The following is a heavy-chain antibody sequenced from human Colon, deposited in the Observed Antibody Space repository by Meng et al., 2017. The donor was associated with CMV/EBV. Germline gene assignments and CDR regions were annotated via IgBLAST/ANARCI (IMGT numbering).Heavy chain of an antibody. CDR1: GYSFSGYY. D-gene: IGHD2-15*01. J-gene: IGHJ4*02. CDR2: LKQKSGGI. Sequence: ASVKVSCKASGYSFSGYYIHWLRQPAGPGLEWMGSLKQKSGGIKYAQKFQGRVTMTRDTSINTAYMDLTRLTSDDTAVYFCARGPSSTIPGFPYWGQGTLVTVSS. V-gene: IGHV1-2*02. CDR3: ARGPSSTIPGFPY.